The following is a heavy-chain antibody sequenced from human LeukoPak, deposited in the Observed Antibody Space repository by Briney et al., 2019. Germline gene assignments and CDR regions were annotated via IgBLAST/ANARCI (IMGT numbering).Heavy chain of an antibody. Sequence: ASVKVSCKASGGTFSRYAISWVRQAPGQGLEWMGGIIPIFGKANYAQKFQGRVTITADESTSTAYMELSSLRSEDTAVYYCARAGYCSSTSCYVPFDYWGQGTLVTVSS. D-gene: IGHD2-2*01. V-gene: IGHV1-69*13. CDR2: IIPIFGKA. J-gene: IGHJ4*02. CDR1: GGTFSRYA. CDR3: ARAGYCSSTSCYVPFDY.